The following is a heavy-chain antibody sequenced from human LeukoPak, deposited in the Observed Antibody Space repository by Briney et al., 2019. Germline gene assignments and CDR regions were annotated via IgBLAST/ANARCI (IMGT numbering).Heavy chain of an antibody. V-gene: IGHV1-18*01. CDR3: AYSDGPTRPFDY. Sequence: ASVKVSCKASGYTFTRFGISWVRQAPGQGLEWMGWISGYNGNTNYAQKLQGRVTITADESSSTAYMELSSLRSEDTAVYYCAYSDGPTRPFDYWGQGTLVTVSS. CDR1: GYTFTRFG. D-gene: IGHD5-24*01. J-gene: IGHJ4*02. CDR2: ISGYNGNT.